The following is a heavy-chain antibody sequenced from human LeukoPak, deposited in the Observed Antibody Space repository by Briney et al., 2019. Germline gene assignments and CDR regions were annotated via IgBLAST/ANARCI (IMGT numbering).Heavy chain of an antibody. D-gene: IGHD6-13*01. CDR1: GFTFSSYA. Sequence: PGGSLRLSCAASGFTFSSYAMSWVRQAPGKGLERVSAISGSGGNTYYADSVKGRFTISRDNSKNTLYLQMNSLRAEDTAIYYCAKELAATGSYYFDYWGQGTLVTVSS. J-gene: IGHJ4*02. CDR3: AKELAATGSYYFDY. CDR2: ISGSGGNT. V-gene: IGHV3-23*01.